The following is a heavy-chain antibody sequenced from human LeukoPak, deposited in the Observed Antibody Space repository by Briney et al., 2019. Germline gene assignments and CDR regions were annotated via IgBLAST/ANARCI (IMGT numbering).Heavy chain of an antibody. V-gene: IGHV3-13*01. Sequence: GGSLRLSCAASGFTFSSFDMHWVRQATGKGLEWVSAVGTLGDTYYPGSVKGRFTISRENAKNSLYLQMDSLRAEDTAVYYCARGLMKYCNRTNCPFDYWGQGTLVTVSS. CDR1: GFTFSSFD. CDR2: VGTLGDT. CDR3: ARGLMKYCNRTNCPFDY. D-gene: IGHD2-2*01. J-gene: IGHJ4*02.